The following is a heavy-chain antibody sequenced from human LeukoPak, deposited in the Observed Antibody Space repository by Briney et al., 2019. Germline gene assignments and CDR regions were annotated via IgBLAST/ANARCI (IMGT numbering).Heavy chain of an antibody. D-gene: IGHD3-3*01. J-gene: IGHJ4*02. Sequence: GGSLRLSCAASGFSFSSCAMSWVRQAPGKGPQWVSGVSDDGNSRYYADSLKGRFTISRDNSANTVYLQMNNLADEDTAVYYCAKAWGSITIFGVVIIGTGTTFDYWGQGTLVTVSS. V-gene: IGHV3-23*01. CDR2: VSDDGNSR. CDR1: GFSFSSCA. CDR3: AKAWGSITIFGVVIIGTGTTFDY.